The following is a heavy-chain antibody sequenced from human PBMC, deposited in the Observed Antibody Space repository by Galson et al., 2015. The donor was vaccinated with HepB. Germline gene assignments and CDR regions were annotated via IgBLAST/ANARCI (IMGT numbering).Heavy chain of an antibody. CDR3: ARHPAVAGTAFWYSDL. D-gene: IGHD6-19*01. V-gene: IGHV5-51*01. CDR2: IYPGDSDT. Sequence: QSGAEVKKPGESLKISCKGSGYSFTSYWIGWVRQMPGKGLEWMGIIYPGDSDTRYSPSFQGQVTISADKSISTAYLQWSSLKASDTAMYYCARHPAVAGTAFWYSDLWGRGTLVTVSS. J-gene: IGHJ2*01. CDR1: GYSFTSYW.